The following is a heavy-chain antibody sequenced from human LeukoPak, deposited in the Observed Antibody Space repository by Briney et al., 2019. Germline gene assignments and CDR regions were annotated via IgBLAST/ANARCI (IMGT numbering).Heavy chain of an antibody. D-gene: IGHD3-22*01. CDR2: ISGSGYST. Sequence: GGSLRLSCVASGFTFSNYAMSWVRQAPGKGLEWVSAISGSGYSTYYADSVKGRFTISRDNSKNTVYLQMSSLRAEDTAVYYCAKDSAYDSSGYYLYYFDYWGQGTLVTVSS. J-gene: IGHJ4*02. CDR3: AKDSAYDSSGYYLYYFDY. CDR1: GFTFSNYA. V-gene: IGHV3-23*01.